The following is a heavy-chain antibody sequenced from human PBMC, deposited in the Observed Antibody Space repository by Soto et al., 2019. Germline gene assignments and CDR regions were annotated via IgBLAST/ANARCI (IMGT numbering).Heavy chain of an antibody. CDR2: IYYSVST. V-gene: IGHV4-31*03. J-gene: IGHJ2*01. Sequence: QVQLQESGPGLVKPSQTLSLTCTVSGGPISSGGYYWSWIRQHPGKGLEWIGYIYYSVSTYYKPYLKIRVTKSVDTSKNQFSLKLSSVTDADTAVYYCATTVNTDWYFDLWGRGTLVTVSA. D-gene: IGHD4-17*01. CDR3: ATTVNTDWYFDL. CDR1: GGPISSGGYY.